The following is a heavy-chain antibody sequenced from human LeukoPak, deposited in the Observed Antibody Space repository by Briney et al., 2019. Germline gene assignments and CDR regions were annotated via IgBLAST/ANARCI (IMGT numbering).Heavy chain of an antibody. Sequence: GGSLRLSCAASGFTFSSYWMSWIRQAPGKGLEWVANIKQDGSEKYYVDSVKGRFTISRDNAKNSLYLQMNSLRAEDTAVYYCARGLYSSGWYEGSFDYWGQGTLVTVSS. J-gene: IGHJ4*02. CDR1: GFTFSSYW. CDR2: IKQDGSEK. V-gene: IGHV3-7*01. D-gene: IGHD6-19*01. CDR3: ARGLYSSGWYEGSFDY.